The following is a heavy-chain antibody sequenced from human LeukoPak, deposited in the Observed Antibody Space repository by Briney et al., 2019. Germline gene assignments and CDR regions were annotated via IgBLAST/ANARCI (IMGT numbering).Heavy chain of an antibody. J-gene: IGHJ4*02. V-gene: IGHV4-39*01. CDR3: ARTARSSSSLNFDY. CDR2: IYYSGST. Sequence: SETLSLTCTVSGGSRSSSSCYWGWIRQPPGKGLEWIGSIYYSGSTYYNPSLKSRVTISVDTSKNQFSLKLSSVTAADTAVYYCARTARSSSSLNFDYWGQGTLVTVSS. D-gene: IGHD6-6*01. CDR1: GGSRSSSSCY.